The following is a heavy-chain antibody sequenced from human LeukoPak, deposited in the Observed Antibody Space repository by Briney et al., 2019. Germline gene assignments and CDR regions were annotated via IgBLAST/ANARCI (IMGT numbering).Heavy chain of an antibody. CDR1: GFAFSSYA. J-gene: IGHJ3*02. D-gene: IGHD5/OR15-5a*01. CDR3: TKILRDMSTGDAFDI. V-gene: IGHV3-30*09. CDR2: ISYDGRNK. Sequence: GRSLRLSCAASGFAFSSYAMHWVRQAPGKGPEWVAVISYDGRNKYYADSVKGRFAISRDTSNHTLFLQMNSLRAEDTAAYYCTKILRDMSTGDAFDIWGQGTMVTVSS.